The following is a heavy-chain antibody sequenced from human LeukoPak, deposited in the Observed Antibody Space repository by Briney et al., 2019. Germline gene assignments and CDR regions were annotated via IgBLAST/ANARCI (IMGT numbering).Heavy chain of an antibody. CDR3: ARDQLSEQLGEFDY. Sequence: GGSLRLSCAASGFTFSSYSMNWVRQAPGKGLEWVSYISSSSSTIYYADSVKGRFTISRDNAKNSLYLQMNSLRAEDTAVYYCARDQLSEQLGEFDYWGQGTLVTVSS. V-gene: IGHV3-48*04. CDR1: GFTFSSYS. J-gene: IGHJ4*02. CDR2: ISSSSSTI. D-gene: IGHD6-13*01.